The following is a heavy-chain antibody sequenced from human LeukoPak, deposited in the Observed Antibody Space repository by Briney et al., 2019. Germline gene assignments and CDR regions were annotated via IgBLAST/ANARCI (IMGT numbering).Heavy chain of an antibody. CDR2: IGTAGDT. V-gene: IGHV3-13*01. Sequence: GGSLRLSCAASGFTFSSYDMHWVRQATGKGLEWVSAIGTAGDTYYPGSVKGRFTISRENAKNSLYLQMNSLRAEDTALYYCAKISRGYSYNAYNDMDVWGHGTTVTVSS. CDR3: AKISRGYSYNAYNDMDV. D-gene: IGHD5-18*01. J-gene: IGHJ6*03. CDR1: GFTFSSYD.